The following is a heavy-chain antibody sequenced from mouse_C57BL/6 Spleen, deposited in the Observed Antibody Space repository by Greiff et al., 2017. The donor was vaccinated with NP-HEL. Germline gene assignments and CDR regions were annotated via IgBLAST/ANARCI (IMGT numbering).Heavy chain of an antibody. Sequence: VQLQQPGAELVMPGASVKLSCKASGYTFTSYWMHWVKQRPGQGLEWIGEIDPSDSYTNYNQKFKGKSTLTVDKSSSTAYMQLSSLTSEDSAVYYCASLGSHFDYWGQGTTLTVSS. CDR2: IDPSDSYT. CDR1: GYTFTSYW. J-gene: IGHJ2*01. CDR3: ASLGSHFDY. V-gene: IGHV1-69*01.